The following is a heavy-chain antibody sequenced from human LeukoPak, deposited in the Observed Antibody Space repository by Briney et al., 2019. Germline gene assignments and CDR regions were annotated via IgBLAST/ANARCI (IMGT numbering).Heavy chain of an antibody. J-gene: IGHJ5*02. Sequence: GGSLRLSCAASGYIFSSHGMHWVRRAPGKGLEWVAAIWYDGSRQLYADSVKGRFTISGDDSKNTLYLQMNNLGAEDTAVYYCARDVGYGDYDLWGQGTLVTVSS. D-gene: IGHD4-17*01. V-gene: IGHV3-33*01. CDR2: IWYDGSRQ. CDR3: ARDVGYGDYDL. CDR1: GYIFSSHG.